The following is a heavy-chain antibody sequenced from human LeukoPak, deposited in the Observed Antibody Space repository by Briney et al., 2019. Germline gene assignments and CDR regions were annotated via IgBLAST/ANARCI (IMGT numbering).Heavy chain of an antibody. Sequence: PGGSLVLSCAASGFTFDDYGMHWVRPAPGKGLEWVSGIIWNSGSIGYADSVKGRFTISRDNAKNSLYLQMNSLRAEDTALYYCAKDSLEEAAGTGWFDPWGQGTLVTVSS. CDR3: AKDSLEEAAGTGWFDP. CDR1: GFTFDDYG. J-gene: IGHJ5*02. D-gene: IGHD6-13*01. V-gene: IGHV3-9*01. CDR2: IIWNSGSI.